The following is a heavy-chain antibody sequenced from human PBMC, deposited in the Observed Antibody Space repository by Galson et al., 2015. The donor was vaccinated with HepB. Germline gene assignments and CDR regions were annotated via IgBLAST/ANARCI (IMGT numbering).Heavy chain of an antibody. Sequence: SETLSLTCAVYGGSFSGYYWSWIRQPPGKGLEWIGEINHSGSTNYNPSLKSRVTISLDTSKNQFSLKLSSVTAADTAVYYCARGRSGYYYYYGMDVWGQGTTVTVSS. D-gene: IGHD1-26*01. CDR2: INHSGST. V-gene: IGHV4-34*01. CDR3: ARGRSGYYYYYGMDV. J-gene: IGHJ6*02. CDR1: GGSFSGYY.